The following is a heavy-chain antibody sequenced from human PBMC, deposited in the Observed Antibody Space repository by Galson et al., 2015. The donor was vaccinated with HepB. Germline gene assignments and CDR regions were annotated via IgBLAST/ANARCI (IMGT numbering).Heavy chain of an antibody. Sequence: VKVSCKASGYTFTSYGISWVRQAPGQGLEWMGWISAYNGNTNYAQKLQGRVTMTTDTSTSTAYMELRSLRSDDTAVYYCARVGRYCSSTSCPYYYYMDVWGKGTTVTVSS. D-gene: IGHD2-2*01. CDR1: GYTFTSYG. CDR3: ARVGRYCSSTSCPYYYYMDV. J-gene: IGHJ6*03. V-gene: IGHV1-18*01. CDR2: ISAYNGNT.